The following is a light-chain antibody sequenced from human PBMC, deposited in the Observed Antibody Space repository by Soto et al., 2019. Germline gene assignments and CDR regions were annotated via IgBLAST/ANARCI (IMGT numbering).Light chain of an antibody. Sequence: VLTQPASVSGSPGQSITISCTGTSSDVGGYNYVSWYQQHPGKAPKLMIYDVSNRPSGVSNRFSGSKSGNTASLTISGLQAEDEADYYCSSYTSSSTLVVFGTGTKVTVL. CDR3: SSYTSSSTLVV. J-gene: IGLJ1*01. CDR2: DVS. CDR1: SSDVGGYNY. V-gene: IGLV2-14*01.